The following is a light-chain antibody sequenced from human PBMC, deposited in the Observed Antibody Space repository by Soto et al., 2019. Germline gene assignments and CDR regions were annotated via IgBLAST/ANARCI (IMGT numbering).Light chain of an antibody. J-gene: IGKJ1*01. V-gene: IGKV3-15*01. Sequence: EIVMTQSPATLSVSPGERATLSCRASQSVSSNLAWYQQKPGQAPRLLIYGASTRDIGIPARFSGSGSATEFTLTISSLQSEDFAVYYCQQYNTWPRTFGQGTKVEIK. CDR1: QSVSSN. CDR3: QQYNTWPRT. CDR2: GAS.